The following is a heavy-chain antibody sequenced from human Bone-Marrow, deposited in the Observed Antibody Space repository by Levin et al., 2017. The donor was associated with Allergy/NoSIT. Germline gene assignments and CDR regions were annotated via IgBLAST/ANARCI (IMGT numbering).Heavy chain of an antibody. CDR3: AKHGYCPDGVCRRTTWFDP. J-gene: IGHJ5*02. Sequence: GGSLRLSCAASGFTFHTYAMNWVRQTPGKGLEWVSTIGSDGNNTFYADSVQGRFTISRDNSKNTLYLQMNSLRDDDTGVYYCAKHGYCPDGVCRRTTWFDPWGQGTLVTVS. V-gene: IGHV3-23*01. D-gene: IGHD2-8*01. CDR2: IGSDGNNT. CDR1: GFTFHTYA.